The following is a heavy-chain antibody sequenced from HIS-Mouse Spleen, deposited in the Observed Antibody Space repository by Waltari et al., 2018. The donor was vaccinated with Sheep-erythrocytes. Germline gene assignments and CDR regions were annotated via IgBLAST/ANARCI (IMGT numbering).Heavy chain of an antibody. D-gene: IGHD1-26*01. CDR2: ISSSSSYI. J-gene: IGHJ4*02. CDR3: ARVASGATFDY. CDR1: GFPFRGYS. Sequence: EVQLVESGGGLVKPGGSLRLSFAASGFPFRGYSLHWVRQATGKGLEWVSSISSSSSYIYYADSVKGRFTISRDNAKNSLYLQMNSLRAEDTAVYYCARVASGATFDYWGQGTLVTVSS. V-gene: IGHV3-21*01.